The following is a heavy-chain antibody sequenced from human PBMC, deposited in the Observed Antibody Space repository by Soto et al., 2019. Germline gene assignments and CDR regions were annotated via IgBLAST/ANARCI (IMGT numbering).Heavy chain of an antibody. CDR3: ARGDLGGFDL. Sequence: GGSLRLSCAASGVTCIYYWMHWVRQAPGQGLVWVAHIQNDGSRTTYADSEKGRFTISRDNAKNTMYLQMNSLRAEDTAVYYCARGDLGGFDLWGQGTTVTVSS. V-gene: IGHV3-74*01. J-gene: IGHJ3*01. CDR2: IQNDGSRT. D-gene: IGHD2-21*02. CDR1: GVTCIYYW.